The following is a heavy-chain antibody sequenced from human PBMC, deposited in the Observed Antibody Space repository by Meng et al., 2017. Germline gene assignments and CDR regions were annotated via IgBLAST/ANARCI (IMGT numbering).Heavy chain of an antibody. CDR3: ARASSDSSSWYIDY. CDR1: GFTFSSYS. J-gene: IGHJ4*02. CDR2: ISSSSSYI. Sequence: VKLVGAGGGLVKPGGSLRLSCAASGFTFSSYSMNWVRQAPGKGLEWVSSISSSSSYIYYADSVKGRFTISRDNAKNSLYLQMNSLRAEDTAVYYCARASSDSSSWYIDYWGQGTLVTASS. D-gene: IGHD6-13*01. V-gene: IGHV3-21*01.